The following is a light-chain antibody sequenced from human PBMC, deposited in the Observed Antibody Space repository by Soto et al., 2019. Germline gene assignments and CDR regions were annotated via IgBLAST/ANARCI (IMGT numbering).Light chain of an antibody. CDR1: GSDIGTYNY. CDR2: DVT. Sequence: QSVLTQPASVSGSPGQSITISCTGTGSDIGTYNYVSWYQHHPRKAPKFLIYDVTNRPSGVSERSSGSKSGNTASLTIAGLQAEDEADYFCKSYTSASTYVFGTGTKVTVL. V-gene: IGLV2-14*03. J-gene: IGLJ1*01. CDR3: KSYTSASTYV.